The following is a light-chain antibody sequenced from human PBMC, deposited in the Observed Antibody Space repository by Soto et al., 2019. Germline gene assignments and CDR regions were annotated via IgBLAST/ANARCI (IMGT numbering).Light chain of an antibody. J-gene: IGLJ1*01. Sequence: QSSLTQPPSASGSPGQSVTISCTGTSSDVGGYNYVSWYQQHPGKAPKLMIYEVTKRPSGVPDRFSGSKSGNTASLTVSGLQAEDEADYYCSSYAGSSNYVFGTGTKDTVL. CDR3: SSYAGSSNYV. CDR1: SSDVGGYNY. V-gene: IGLV2-8*01. CDR2: EVT.